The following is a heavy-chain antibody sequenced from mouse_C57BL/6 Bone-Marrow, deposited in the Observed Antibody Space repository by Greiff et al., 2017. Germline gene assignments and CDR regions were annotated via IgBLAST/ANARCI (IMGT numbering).Heavy chain of an antibody. D-gene: IGHD1-1*01. J-gene: IGHJ1*03. Sequence: QVQLQQSGPELVKPGASVKISCKASGYAFSSSWMNWVKQRPGKGLEWIGRIYPGDGDTNYNGKFKGKATLTADKSSSTAYMQLSSLTSEDSAVYFGARLRFQTGSSYWYFDVWGTGTTVTVSS. CDR3: ARLRFQTGSSYWYFDV. V-gene: IGHV1-82*01. CDR1: GYAFSSSW. CDR2: IYPGDGDT.